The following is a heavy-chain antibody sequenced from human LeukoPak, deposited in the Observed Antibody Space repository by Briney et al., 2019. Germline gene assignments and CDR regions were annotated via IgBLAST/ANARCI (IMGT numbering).Heavy chain of an antibody. V-gene: IGHV3-23*01. Sequence: GGSLRLSCAASGFTFSSYAMNWVRQAPGKGLEWVSGISPSGGITYYTDSVKGRFTISRDNSKNTQSLQMNSLRAEDTAVYYCAKDDDWGRYKHWGQGTLVTVSS. CDR3: AKDDDWGRYKH. J-gene: IGHJ1*01. CDR2: ISPSGGIT. CDR1: GFTFSSYA. D-gene: IGHD3-16*01.